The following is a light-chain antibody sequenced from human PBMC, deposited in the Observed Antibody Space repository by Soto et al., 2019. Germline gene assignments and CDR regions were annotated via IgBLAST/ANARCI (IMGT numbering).Light chain of an antibody. CDR3: AAWYDSLNAAV. CDR1: SSNIGSNT. CDR2: SNN. J-gene: IGLJ2*01. Sequence: QSVLTQPPSASGTPGQRVTISCSGSSSNIGSNTVNWYQQLPGTAPKLLIYSNNQRPSGVPDRFSGSKSGTSASLAISGLQSEDEADYYCAAWYDSLNAAVFGGGTKLTVL. V-gene: IGLV1-44*01.